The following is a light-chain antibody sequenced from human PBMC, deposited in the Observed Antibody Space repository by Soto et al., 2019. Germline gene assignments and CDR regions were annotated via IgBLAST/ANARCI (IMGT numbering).Light chain of an antibody. V-gene: IGKV1-12*01. CDR3: QQANSFPYT. Sequence: DIQMTQSPSSVSASVGDRVTITCRATQVISSWLAWYQQKPGKAPKLLIYATSNLRSGVPSRFSGSGSATDFTLTITSLQPEDFATSYCQQANSFPYTFGQGIKLEIK. J-gene: IGKJ2*01. CDR2: ATS. CDR1: QVISSW.